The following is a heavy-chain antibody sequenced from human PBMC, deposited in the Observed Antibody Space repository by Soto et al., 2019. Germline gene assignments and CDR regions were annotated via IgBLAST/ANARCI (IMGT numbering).Heavy chain of an antibody. D-gene: IGHD5-12*01. CDR3: AREFSGYDNNWFDP. Sequence: QVQLVQSGAEVKKPGSSVKVSCKASGGTFSSNGISWIRQAPGQGLEWMGGIIPMFGTTSYAQKFQDRVTIVADESTRTVYMELTSLTSEDTAIYYCAREFSGYDNNWFDPWGQGALVTVSS. CDR2: IIPMFGTT. J-gene: IGHJ5*02. V-gene: IGHV1-69*01. CDR1: GGTFSSNG.